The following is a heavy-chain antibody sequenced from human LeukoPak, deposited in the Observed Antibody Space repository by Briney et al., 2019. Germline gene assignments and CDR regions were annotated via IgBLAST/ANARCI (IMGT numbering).Heavy chain of an antibody. CDR1: GYTFTVYY. V-gene: IGHV1-2*02. CDR2: INPNSGGT. CDR3: ARGGGPSAAFDI. D-gene: IGHD3-16*01. Sequence: ASVTVSCKASGYTFTVYYMHWVRQAPGQGLEWMGWINPNSGGTNYAQKFQGRVTMTRDTSISTAYMELSRLRSDDTAVYYCARGGGPSAAFDIWGQGTMVTVSS. J-gene: IGHJ3*02.